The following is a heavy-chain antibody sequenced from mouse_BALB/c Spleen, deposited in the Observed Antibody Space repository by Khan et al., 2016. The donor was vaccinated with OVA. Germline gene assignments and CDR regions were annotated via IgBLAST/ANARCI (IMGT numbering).Heavy chain of an antibody. CDR3: ARGGKFAY. J-gene: IGHJ3*01. CDR1: GYTFTDYA. V-gene: IGHV1S137*01. CDR2: ISTYYGDV. D-gene: IGHD1-1*02. Sequence: QVQLQQPGAELVRPGVSVKISCKGPGYTFTDYAMHWVKQSHAKSLEWIGVISTYYGDVDYSQKFKGKATMTVDRSSSTAYMELARLTSEDSAIYYCARGGKFAYWGQGTLVTVSA.